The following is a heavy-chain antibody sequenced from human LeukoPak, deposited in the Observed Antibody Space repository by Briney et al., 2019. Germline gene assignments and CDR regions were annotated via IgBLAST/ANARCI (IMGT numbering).Heavy chain of an antibody. Sequence: GGSLRLSSAASGFTFSSYGMHWVRQAPGKGLEWVAFIRYDGSNKYYADSVKGRFTISRDNSKNTLYLQMNSLRAEDTAVYYCAKDGRNFVVVPAAMDYWGQGTLVTVSS. CDR3: AKDGRNFVVVPAAMDY. CDR2: IRYDGSNK. D-gene: IGHD2-2*01. CDR1: GFTFSSYG. J-gene: IGHJ4*02. V-gene: IGHV3-30*02.